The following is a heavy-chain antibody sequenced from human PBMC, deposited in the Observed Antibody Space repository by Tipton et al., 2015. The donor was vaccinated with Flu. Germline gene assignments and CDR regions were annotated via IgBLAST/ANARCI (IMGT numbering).Heavy chain of an antibody. CDR3: ASSGSYWMMFDY. Sequence: SLRLSCAASGFSVSSNYMSWVRQAPGKGLEWVSAIYSGGSTYYADSVKGRFTISRDNSKNTLYLQMNSLRAEDTAVYYCASSGSYWMMFDYWGQGTLVTVSS. V-gene: IGHV3-53*01. D-gene: IGHD3-10*01. J-gene: IGHJ4*02. CDR1: GFSVSSNY. CDR2: IYSGGST.